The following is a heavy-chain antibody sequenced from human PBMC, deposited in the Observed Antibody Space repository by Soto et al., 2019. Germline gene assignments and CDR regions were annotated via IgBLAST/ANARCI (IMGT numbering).Heavy chain of an antibody. Sequence: EVQLVESGGGLVQPGGSLRLSCAASGFTVSNNYMSWVRQSPGKGLEWVSVIYSGGDTDYADSVMGRFTISRDNSKNTLYLQMNYLRREDTALYYCTSPLGTVATFFWGQGTLVTVSS. J-gene: IGHJ4*02. D-gene: IGHD5-12*01. CDR1: GFTVSNNY. V-gene: IGHV3-53*01. CDR2: IYSGGDT. CDR3: TSPLGTVATFF.